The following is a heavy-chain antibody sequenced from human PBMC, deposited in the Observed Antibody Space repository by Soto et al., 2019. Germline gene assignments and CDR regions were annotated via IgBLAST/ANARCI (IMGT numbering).Heavy chain of an antibody. D-gene: IGHD1-1*01. V-gene: IGHV3-30-3*02. Sequence: GGSLRLSCAASGFTFSSYAMHWVRQAPGKGLEWVAVISYDGSNKYYADSVKGRFTISRDNSKNTLYLQMNSLRAEDTAVYYCAKSVYNWNDGFFDYWGQGTLVTVSS. J-gene: IGHJ4*02. CDR2: ISYDGSNK. CDR1: GFTFSSYA. CDR3: AKSVYNWNDGFFDY.